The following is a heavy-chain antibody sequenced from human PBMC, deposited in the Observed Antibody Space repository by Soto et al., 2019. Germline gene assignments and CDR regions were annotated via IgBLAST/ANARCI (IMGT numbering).Heavy chain of an antibody. CDR3: ARGGDYGDSH. CDR2: IYYSGST. D-gene: IGHD4-17*01. V-gene: IGHV4-31*03. J-gene: IGHJ4*02. CDR1: GGSISSGGYY. Sequence: SETLSLTCTVSGGSISSGGYYWSWIRQHPGKGLEWIGYIYYSGSTYYNPSLKSRVTISVDTSKNQFSLKLSSVTAADTAVYYCARGGDYGDSHWGQGTLVTVSS.